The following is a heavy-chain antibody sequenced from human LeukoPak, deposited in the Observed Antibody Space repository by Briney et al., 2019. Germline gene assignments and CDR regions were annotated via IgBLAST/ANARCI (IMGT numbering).Heavy chain of an antibody. CDR1: GYTFTDYF. D-gene: IGHD7-27*01. Sequence: GASVTVSCKASGYTFTDYFIHWVRQAPGQGLEWMGWIGPKSGATSYSRKFQGRVTVTRDTSISTAYMELSRLRSDDTAVYYCGINRLGKALDIWGQGTMVTVSS. J-gene: IGHJ3*02. V-gene: IGHV1-2*02. CDR2: IGPKSGAT. CDR3: GINRLGKALDI.